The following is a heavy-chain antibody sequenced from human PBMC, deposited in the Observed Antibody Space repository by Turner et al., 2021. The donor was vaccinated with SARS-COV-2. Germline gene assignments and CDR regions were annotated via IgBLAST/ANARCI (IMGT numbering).Heavy chain of an antibody. CDR2: ISGSGGST. Sequence: EVQLLESGGGLVQPGGSLILSCVASGFTVSSYAMSWVRQAPGKELKWVSIISGSGGSTYDADSVKGRLPISRDNSKNTLYLQMNSLRAEDTAVYYCAKNEMAMIVVVITLFDYWGQGTLVTVSS. D-gene: IGHD3-22*01. CDR1: GFTVSSYA. CDR3: AKNEMAMIVVVITLFDY. V-gene: IGHV3-23*01. J-gene: IGHJ4*02.